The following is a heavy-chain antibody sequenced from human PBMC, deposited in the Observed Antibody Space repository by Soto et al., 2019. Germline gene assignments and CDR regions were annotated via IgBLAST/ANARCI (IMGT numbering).Heavy chain of an antibody. CDR3: ARGGGGKLDY. Sequence: QVQLVQSGAEVKKPGASVKVSCKASGYTFSTYTMHWVHQAPGQRLECMGWINAGNDNTKYSQKFQGRVTITRDTSASTAYMELSSLRSEDTAVYYCARGGGGKLDYWGQGTLVTVSS. J-gene: IGHJ4*02. V-gene: IGHV1-3*01. D-gene: IGHD2-15*01. CDR1: GYTFSTYT. CDR2: INAGNDNT.